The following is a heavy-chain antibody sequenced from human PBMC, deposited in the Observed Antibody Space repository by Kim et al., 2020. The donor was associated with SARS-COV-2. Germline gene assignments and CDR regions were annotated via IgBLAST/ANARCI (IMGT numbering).Heavy chain of an antibody. V-gene: IGHV3-23*01. Sequence: GGSLRLSCAASGFTFSSYAMSWVRQAPGKGLEWVSAISGSGGSTYYADSVKGRFTISRDNSKNTLYLQMNSLRAEDTAVYYCAKVLASRIVVVVAATYWYFDLWGRGNLVTVSS. CDR3: AKVLASRIVVVVAATYWYFDL. CDR1: GFTFSSYA. J-gene: IGHJ2*01. CDR2: ISGSGGST. D-gene: IGHD2-15*01.